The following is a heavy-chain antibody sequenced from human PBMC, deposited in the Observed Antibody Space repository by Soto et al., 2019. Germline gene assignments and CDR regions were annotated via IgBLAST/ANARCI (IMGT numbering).Heavy chain of an antibody. CDR2: IIPMIDVA. Sequence: SVKVSCKASGGTFSSYTITWVRQAPGQGLEWMGRIIPMIDVAKHAQRFQGRVTITADKSTNTAYMELSSLRSEDTAVYYCRAAGYDLRLYYYMAVWGKGTTVTVSS. V-gene: IGHV1-69*02. J-gene: IGHJ6*03. CDR1: GGTFSSYT. D-gene: IGHD5-12*01. CDR3: RAAGYDLRLYYYMAV.